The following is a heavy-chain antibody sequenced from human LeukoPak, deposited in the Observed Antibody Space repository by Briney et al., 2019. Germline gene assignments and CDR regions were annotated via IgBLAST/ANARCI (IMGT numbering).Heavy chain of an antibody. V-gene: IGHV4-39*07. D-gene: IGHD6-19*01. CDR3: ARESSSGWARGWFDP. Sequence: SETLSLTCTVSGGSISSNTYYWGWIRQPPGKGLEWIGSIYLSGSTYSNPSLKSRVTISVDTTKNQFSLQLSSVTAADTAVYCCARESSSGWARGWFDPWGQGTLVTVSS. CDR1: GGSISSNTYY. J-gene: IGHJ5*02. CDR2: IYLSGST.